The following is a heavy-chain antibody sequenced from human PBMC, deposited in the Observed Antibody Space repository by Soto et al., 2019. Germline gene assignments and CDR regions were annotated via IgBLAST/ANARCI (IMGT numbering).Heavy chain of an antibody. CDR3: ASYGDYDAFDI. CDR1: GFTFTSYA. V-gene: IGHV3-23*01. CDR2: ISGGGGST. D-gene: IGHD4-17*01. J-gene: IGHJ3*02. Sequence: GGSLRLSCAASGFTFTSYAMSWVRQAPGKGLEWVSAISGGGGSTHYADSVKGRFTISRDNAKNSLYLQMNSLRAEDTALYYCASYGDYDAFDIWGQGTMVTVSS.